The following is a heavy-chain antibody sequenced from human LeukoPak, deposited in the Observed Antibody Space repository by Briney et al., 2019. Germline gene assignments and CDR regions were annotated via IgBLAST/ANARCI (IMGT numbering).Heavy chain of an antibody. Sequence: SATLSLTCTVSGGYSINNYFWSWIRQPAGKGLEWIGRMYTSGITNNSPSLKSRVTMSIDTSKNQISLNLTSVTAADTAMYYCASETSTTYDRAIDIWGQGTMVTVSS. CDR3: ASETSTTYDRAIDI. CDR1: GGYSINNYF. D-gene: IGHD1-26*01. CDR2: MYTSGIT. J-gene: IGHJ3*02. V-gene: IGHV4-4*07.